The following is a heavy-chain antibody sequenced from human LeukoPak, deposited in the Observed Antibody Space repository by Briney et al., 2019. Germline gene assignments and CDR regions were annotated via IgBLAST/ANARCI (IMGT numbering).Heavy chain of an antibody. CDR2: ISGSGENT. CDR3: AKVGSSGYYFDY. V-gene: IGHV3-23*01. D-gene: IGHD3-22*01. J-gene: IGHJ4*02. Sequence: GGSLRLSCAASGLTFSSYAMSWVRQAPGKGLEGVSAISGSGENTYYADSVKGRFTISRDNSKNTLYLQMNSLRAEDTAVYYCAKVGSSGYYFDYWGQGTLVTVSS. CDR1: GLTFSSYA.